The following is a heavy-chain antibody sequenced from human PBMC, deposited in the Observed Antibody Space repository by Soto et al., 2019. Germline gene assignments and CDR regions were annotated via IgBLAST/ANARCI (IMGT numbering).Heavy chain of an antibody. V-gene: IGHV4-34*01. CDR2: INHSGST. D-gene: IGHD3-10*01. CDR1: GGSFSGYY. CDR3: ERDKITRLFDY. J-gene: IGHJ4*02. Sequence: QVQLQQWGAGLLKLSETLSLTCAVYGGSFSGYYWTWIRQPPGTGLEWIGEINHSGSTNYNPSLKRRVTISVDTSKNQFSLQLTSVTAADTAVYYCERDKITRLFDYWGQGTLVTVSS.